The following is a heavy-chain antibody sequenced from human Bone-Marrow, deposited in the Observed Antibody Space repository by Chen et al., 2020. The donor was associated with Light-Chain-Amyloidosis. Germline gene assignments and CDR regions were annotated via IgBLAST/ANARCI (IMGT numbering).Heavy chain of an antibody. CDR2: ISPSGGRT. D-gene: IGHD1-1*01. CDR3: TPEWSLAGTTSWFDP. J-gene: IGHJ5*02. Sequence: QVQLVQSGAEVKQPGASVKISCKASGYIFTNFYMHWVRQAPGQGLEWVGTISPSGGRTVYAQDFRDRVTMTRDTSTGTVYMELTSLTSVDTAVYYCTPEWSLAGTTSWFDPWGQGTLVTVSS. V-gene: IGHV1-46*01. CDR1: GYIFTNFY.